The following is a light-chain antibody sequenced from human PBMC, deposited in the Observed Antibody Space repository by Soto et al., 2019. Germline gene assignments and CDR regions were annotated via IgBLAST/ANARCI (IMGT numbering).Light chain of an antibody. CDR2: GAS. Sequence: EIVMTQSPATLSVSPGERATLSCRASQRINSNLAWYQQKPGQAPRLLIYGASTRATGIPARFSGGGSGTVFTLTISSLQSEDFAVYFCQQYNNWPLLTFGGGTKVEIK. CDR1: QRINSN. J-gene: IGKJ4*01. V-gene: IGKV3-15*01. CDR3: QQYNNWPLLT.